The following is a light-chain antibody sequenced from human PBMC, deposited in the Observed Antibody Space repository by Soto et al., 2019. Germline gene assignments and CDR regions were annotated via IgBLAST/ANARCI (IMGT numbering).Light chain of an antibody. V-gene: IGKV3-15*01. Sequence: DIVMTQSPATLSVSPGERATLSCRASQNIKSNLAWYQQKPGQAPRLLIYGPSSRATGIPARFSGSGSVTEFTLTISSLQSEDLAVYYCQQYNNWPLTFGGGTKLEIK. J-gene: IGKJ4*01. CDR3: QQYNNWPLT. CDR1: QNIKSN. CDR2: GPS.